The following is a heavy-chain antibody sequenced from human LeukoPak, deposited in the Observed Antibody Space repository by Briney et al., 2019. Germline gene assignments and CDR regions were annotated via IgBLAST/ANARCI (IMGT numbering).Heavy chain of an antibody. CDR3: ARVTGYCSSTSCYYYYYGMDV. V-gene: IGHV1-8*01. Sequence: GASVKVSCKASGYTFTSYDINWVRQATGQGLEWMGWMNPNSGNTGYAQKFQGRVTMTRNTSISTAYMELSSLRSEDTAVYYCARVTGYCSSTSCYYYYYGMDVWGQGTTVTVSS. CDR2: MNPNSGNT. D-gene: IGHD2-2*01. CDR1: GYTFTSYD. J-gene: IGHJ6*02.